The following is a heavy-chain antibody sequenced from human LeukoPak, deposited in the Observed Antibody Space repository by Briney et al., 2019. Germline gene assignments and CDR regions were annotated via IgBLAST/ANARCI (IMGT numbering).Heavy chain of an antibody. D-gene: IGHD3-22*01. CDR2: IFYTGTT. CDR3: ARDGGYYDSSGYFKLDY. CDR1: GSSISSTTYH. J-gene: IGHJ4*02. V-gene: IGHV4-39*07. Sequence: SETLSLTCTVSGSSISSTTYHWAWIRQPPGRGLEWIASIFYTGTTYYNPSLKSRVTMSVDASKNQFSLKLSSVTAADTAVYYCARDGGYYDSSGYFKLDYWGQGTLVTVSS.